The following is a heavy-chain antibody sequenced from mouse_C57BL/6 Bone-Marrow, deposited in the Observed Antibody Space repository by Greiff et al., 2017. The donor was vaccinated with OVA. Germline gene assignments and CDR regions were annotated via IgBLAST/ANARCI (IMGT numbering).Heavy chain of an antibody. CDR1: GYAFSSSW. Sequence: VQLQQSGPELVKPGASVKISCKASGYAFSSSWMNWVKQRPGKGLEWIGRIYPGDGDTNYNGKFKGKATLTADKSSSTAYMQLSSLTSEDSAVYYCAREGDGYYLFACWGQGTLVTVSA. D-gene: IGHD2-3*01. J-gene: IGHJ3*01. CDR3: AREGDGYYLFAC. CDR2: IYPGDGDT. V-gene: IGHV1-82*01.